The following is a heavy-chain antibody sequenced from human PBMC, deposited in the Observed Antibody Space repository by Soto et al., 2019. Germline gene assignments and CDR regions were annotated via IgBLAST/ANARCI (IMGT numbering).Heavy chain of an antibody. J-gene: IGHJ3*02. D-gene: IGHD3-22*01. CDR2: IWYDGSNK. Sequence: GXSLRLSCAACGFTFSSYGMHWVRQAPGKGLEWVAVIWYDGSNKYYADSVKGRFTISRDNSKNTLYLQMNSLRAEDKAVYYCARDGDETYYYDSSGLWDAFDIWGQGTMVTVSS. CDR3: ARDGDETYYYDSSGLWDAFDI. CDR1: GFTFSSYG. V-gene: IGHV3-33*01.